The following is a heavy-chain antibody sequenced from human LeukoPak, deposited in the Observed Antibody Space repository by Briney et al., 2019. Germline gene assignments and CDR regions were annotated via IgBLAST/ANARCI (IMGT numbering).Heavy chain of an antibody. V-gene: IGHV3-21*04. D-gene: IGHD2-2*01. CDR2: ISSSSSYI. J-gene: IGHJ4*02. Sequence: PGGSLRLSCAASGFTFSSYSMNWVRQAPGKGLEWVSSISSSSSYIYYADSVKGRFTISRDNAKNSLYLQMNSLRAEDTALYYCAKSVIRVPAATYFDYWGQGTLVTVSS. CDR3: AKSVIRVPAATYFDY. CDR1: GFTFSSYS.